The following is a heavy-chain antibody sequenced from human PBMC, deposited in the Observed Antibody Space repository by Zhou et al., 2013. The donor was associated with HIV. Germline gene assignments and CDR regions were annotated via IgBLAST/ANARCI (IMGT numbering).Heavy chain of an antibody. CDR2: IDPEDGET. Sequence: DVQLVQSGAAVIQPGATVQISCKVSGYPLTDYYIHWVRQAPGKGLEWVGLIDPEDGETAVAEKFQGRVTIGAGTSIDTAYLDLSSLTSEDTAVYYCARGGDGYTRGYFDYWGQGTLVTVSS. J-gene: IGHJ4*02. D-gene: IGHD5-12*01. CDR3: ARGGDGYTRGYFDY. V-gene: IGHV1-69-2*01. CDR1: GYPLTDYY.